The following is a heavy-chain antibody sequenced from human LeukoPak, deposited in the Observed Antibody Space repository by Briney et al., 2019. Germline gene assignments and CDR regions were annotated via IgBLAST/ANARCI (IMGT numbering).Heavy chain of an antibody. CDR1: GFTFSSYG. D-gene: IGHD6-19*01. J-gene: IGHJ5*02. Sequence: GRSLRLSCAASGFTFSSYGMHWVRQAPGKGLEWVAVISYDGSNQYYADSVKGRFSISRDNSKDTLYLEMNSLRAEDTAVYYCAKDLWQWLAPPYNWFDPWGQGTLVTVSA. V-gene: IGHV3-30*18. CDR3: AKDLWQWLAPPYNWFDP. CDR2: ISYDGSNQ.